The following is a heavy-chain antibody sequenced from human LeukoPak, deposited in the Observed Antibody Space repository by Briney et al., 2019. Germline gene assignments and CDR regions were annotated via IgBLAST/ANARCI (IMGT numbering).Heavy chain of an antibody. CDR3: ARNTETAIPLPYYFDY. CDR1: GYTFTSYA. Sequence: ASVKVSCKASGYTFTSYAIHWVRQAPGERLECMGWINTGNGNTKYSQKFQGRVTITRDTSASTAYMDLSSLRSEDTAVYYCARNTETAIPLPYYFDYWGQGTLVTVSS. J-gene: IGHJ4*02. D-gene: IGHD2-21*02. CDR2: INTGNGNT. V-gene: IGHV1-3*04.